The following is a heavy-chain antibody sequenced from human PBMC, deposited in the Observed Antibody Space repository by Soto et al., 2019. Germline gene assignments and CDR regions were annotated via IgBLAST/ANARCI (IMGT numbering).Heavy chain of an antibody. D-gene: IGHD2-15*01. CDR1: GFTFSSYA. CDR2: TTDSGGST. Sequence: PGGSLRLSCAAPGFTFSSYAMSWVRQAPGKGLEWVSATTDSGGSTYYTDSVKGRFTISRDNSKNTLFLQMNSLRAEDTAVYYCAKGRGAANYYFDYWGQGTLVTVSS. V-gene: IGHV3-23*01. CDR3: AKGRGAANYYFDY. J-gene: IGHJ4*02.